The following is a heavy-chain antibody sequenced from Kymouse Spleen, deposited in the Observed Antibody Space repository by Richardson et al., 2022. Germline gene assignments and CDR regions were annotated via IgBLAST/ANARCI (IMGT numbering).Heavy chain of an antibody. CDR3: TTVNRYDFWSGYYRRYYYYGMDV. Sequence: EVQLVESGGGLVKPGGSLRLSCAASGFTFSNAWMSWVRQAPGKGLEWVGRIKSKTDGGTTDYAAPVKGRFTISRDDSKNTLYLQMNSLKTEDTAVYYCTTVNRYDFWSGYYRRYYYYGMDVWGQGTTVTVSS. V-gene: IGHV3-15*01. CDR1: GFTFSNAW. CDR2: IKSKTDGGTT. J-gene: IGHJ6*02. D-gene: IGHD3-3*01.